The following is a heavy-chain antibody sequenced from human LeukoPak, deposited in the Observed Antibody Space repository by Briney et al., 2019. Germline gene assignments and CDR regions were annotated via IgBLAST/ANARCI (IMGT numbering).Heavy chain of an antibody. D-gene: IGHD6-19*01. J-gene: IGHJ4*02. CDR2: INPDSGGT. CDR3: ARERFYSSGSKSNRVDY. V-gene: IGHV1-2*02. CDR1: GYTYSGYY. Sequence: ASVKVSCKASGYTYSGYYMHWGRQAPGHGLEWMGWINPDSGGTNNGQTFQPRVTKTRDTAINTGYMDLSRLRSDDTAVYYCARERFYSSGSKSNRVDYWGQGTLVTVSS.